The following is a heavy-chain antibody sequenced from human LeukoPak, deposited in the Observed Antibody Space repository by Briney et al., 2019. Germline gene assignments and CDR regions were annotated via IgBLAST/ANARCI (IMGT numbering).Heavy chain of an antibody. V-gene: IGHV4-39*01. CDR1: GGSISSSSYY. D-gene: IGHD4-23*01. CDR3: ARTTVVIPAPYYFDY. Sequence: PSETLSLTCTVSGGSISSSSYYWGWTRQPPGKGLEWIGSIYYSESTYYNPSLKSRVTISVDTSKNQFSLKLSSVTAADTAVYYCARTTVVIPAPYYFDYWGQGTLVTVSS. CDR2: IYYSEST. J-gene: IGHJ4*02.